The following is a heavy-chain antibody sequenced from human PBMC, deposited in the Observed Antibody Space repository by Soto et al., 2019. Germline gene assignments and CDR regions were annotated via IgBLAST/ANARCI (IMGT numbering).Heavy chain of an antibody. CDR1: GFTFSDYY. CDR2: ISSSGSTI. D-gene: IGHD4-17*01. CDR3: ARVGTDYGDYVTLDY. J-gene: IGHJ4*02. Sequence: QVQLVESGGGLVKSGGSLRLSWAASGFTFSDYYMSWIRQAPGKGLEWVSYISSSGSTIYYADSVKGRFTISRDNAKNSLYLQMNSLRVDDTAVYYCARVGTDYGDYVTLDYWGQGTLVTVSS. V-gene: IGHV3-11*01.